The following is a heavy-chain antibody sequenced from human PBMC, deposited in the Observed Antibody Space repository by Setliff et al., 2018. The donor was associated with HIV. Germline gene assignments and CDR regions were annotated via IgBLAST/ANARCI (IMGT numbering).Heavy chain of an antibody. J-gene: IGHJ4*02. CDR1: GDSLSSGDSY. CDR2: IYYTGST. D-gene: IGHD3-16*02. Sequence: SETLSLTCSVSGDSLSSGDSYWAWIRQPPGKGLEWIGSIYYTGSTSSNPSLKSRVTMAVDTSKNQFSLKLTSVTAADTAVYYCARYRRPPYYLDYWGQGTLVTVSS. V-gene: IGHV4-39*07. CDR3: ARYRRPPYYLDY.